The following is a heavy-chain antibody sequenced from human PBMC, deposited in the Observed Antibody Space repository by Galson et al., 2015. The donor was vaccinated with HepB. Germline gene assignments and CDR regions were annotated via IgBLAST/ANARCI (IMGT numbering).Heavy chain of an antibody. CDR3: VYNWNYGELVY. V-gene: IGHV1-69*13. J-gene: IGHJ4*02. D-gene: IGHD1-7*01. CDR1: GGTFSSYA. CDR2: IIPIFGTA. Sequence: SVKVSCKASGGTFSSYAISWVRQAPGQGLEWMGGIIPIFGTANYAQKFQGRVTITADESTSTAYMELSSLRSEDTAVYYCVYNWNYGELVYWGQGTLVTVSS.